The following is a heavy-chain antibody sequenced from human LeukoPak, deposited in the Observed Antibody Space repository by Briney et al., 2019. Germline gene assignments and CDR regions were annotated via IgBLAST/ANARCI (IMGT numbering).Heavy chain of an antibody. CDR1: GDSISTDY. CDR2: INYSGNS. CDR3: ARLDCISDTCYNY. J-gene: IGHJ4*02. D-gene: IGHD2-21*01. V-gene: IGHV4-59*08. Sequence: SETLSLTCIVSGDSISTDYWSWIRQSPGKGLEWIGYINYSGNSEYNPSLKSRVTISVDRSKKQVSLKMRSVTAAGTAVYYCARLDCISDTCYNYWALGALVTVSS.